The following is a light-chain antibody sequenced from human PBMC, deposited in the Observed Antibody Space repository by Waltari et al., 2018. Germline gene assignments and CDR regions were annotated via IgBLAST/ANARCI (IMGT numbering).Light chain of an antibody. V-gene: IGKV1-39*01. CDR2: AAS. Sequence: DIQLTQSPPSLSASKGDRVTITCRASQSINSYVNWYQQKPGKAPKVLIFAASSLQSGVPSRFSGSGSGTDFTLTISSLQPEDFATYSCQQSYRTPLTFGGWTKVEIK. J-gene: IGKJ4*01. CDR3: QQSYRTPLT. CDR1: QSINSY.